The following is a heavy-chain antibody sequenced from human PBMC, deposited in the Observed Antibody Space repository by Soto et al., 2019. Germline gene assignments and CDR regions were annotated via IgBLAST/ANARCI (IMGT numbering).Heavy chain of an antibody. CDR3: AGAAAEGWFDP. D-gene: IGHD6-13*01. J-gene: IGHJ5*02. Sequence: GGSLRLSCAASGFTISSYGMHWVRQAPGKGLEWVAVIWYDGTNKYYADSVKGRFTISRDISKNTLYLQMNSLRVEDTAVYHCAGAAAEGWFDPWGQGSLVTVSS. CDR1: GFTISSYG. CDR2: IWYDGTNK. V-gene: IGHV3-33*01.